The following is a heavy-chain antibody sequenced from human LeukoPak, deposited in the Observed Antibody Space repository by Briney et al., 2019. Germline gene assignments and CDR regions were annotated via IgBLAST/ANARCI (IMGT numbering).Heavy chain of an antibody. J-gene: IGHJ4*02. D-gene: IGHD1-26*01. CDR3: AKSKAELALGPSDY. CDR2: ISGSGGST. V-gene: IGHV3-23*01. Sequence: GGSLRLSCAASGFTFSSYAMTWVRQAPGKGLEWVSSISGSGGSTYYAQSVKGRFTISRDNSKNTLYLQMNSLRAEDTALFYCAKSKAELALGPSDYWGQGTLVTVSS. CDR1: GFTFSSYA.